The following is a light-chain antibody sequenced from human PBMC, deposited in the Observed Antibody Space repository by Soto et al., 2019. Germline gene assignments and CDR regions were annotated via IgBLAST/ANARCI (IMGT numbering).Light chain of an antibody. J-gene: IGKJ2*01. Sequence: EIVMTQSPATLSVSPGERATLSCRASQSVSSNLAWYQQKPGQAPRLLIYGASTRATSIPARFSGSGSGTEFTLTISSLQSEDFAVYYCQQYNNCPLYTFGQGTKLEIK. CDR2: GAS. CDR1: QSVSSN. CDR3: QQYNNCPLYT. V-gene: IGKV3-15*01.